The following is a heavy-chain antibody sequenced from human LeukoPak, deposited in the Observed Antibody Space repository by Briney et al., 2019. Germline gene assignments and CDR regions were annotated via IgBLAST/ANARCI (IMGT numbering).Heavy chain of an antibody. J-gene: IGHJ3*02. V-gene: IGHV4-59*01. Sequence: SETPSLTCTVSGGSISTYYWSWVRQPPGKGLEWIGYIYFSGITNYSPSLKSRVTISLDTSNNQFSLKLSSVTAADTAVYFCARDRSDYHAFDIWGQGTMVTVSS. CDR1: GGSISTYY. D-gene: IGHD3-16*01. CDR2: IYFSGIT. CDR3: ARDRSDYHAFDI.